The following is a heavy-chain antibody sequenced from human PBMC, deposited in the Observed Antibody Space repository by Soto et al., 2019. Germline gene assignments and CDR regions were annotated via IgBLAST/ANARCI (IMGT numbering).Heavy chain of an antibody. D-gene: IGHD6-13*01. Sequence: GASVKVSCKASGYTFTNYGISWVRQAPGQGLEWIGWIVVGSGNTNYAQKFQERVTITRDMSTSTAYMELSSLRSEDTAVYYCAADTLAAAGPTYYYYGMDVWGQGTTVTVSS. J-gene: IGHJ6*02. CDR2: IVVGSGNT. V-gene: IGHV1-58*02. CDR3: AADTLAAAGPTYYYYGMDV. CDR1: GYTFTNYG.